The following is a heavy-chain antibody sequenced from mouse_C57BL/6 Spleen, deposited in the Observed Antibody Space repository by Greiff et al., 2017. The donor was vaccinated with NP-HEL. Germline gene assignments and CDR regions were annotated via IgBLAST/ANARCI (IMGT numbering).Heavy chain of an antibody. CDR1: GFSFNTYA. J-gene: IGHJ3*01. CDR2: IRSKSNNYAT. CDR3: VRTTAKSVFAY. D-gene: IGHD1-2*01. V-gene: IGHV10-1*01. Sequence: DVHLVESGGGLVQPKGSLKLSCAASGFSFNTYAMNWVRQAPGKGLEWVARIRSKSNNYATYYADSVKDRFTISRDDSESMLYLQMNNLKTEDTAMYYGVRTTAKSVFAYWGQGTLVTVSA.